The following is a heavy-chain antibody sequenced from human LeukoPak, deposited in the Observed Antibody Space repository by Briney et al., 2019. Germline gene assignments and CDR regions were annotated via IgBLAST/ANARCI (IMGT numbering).Heavy chain of an antibody. CDR3: ARGAHDYGGNSVIYFFYRMDV. Sequence: GGSLRLSCAASGFTFSSYSMNWVRQAPGKGLEWVSSISSSSSYIYYADSVKGRFTISRDNAKNSLYLQMNSLRAEDTAVYYCARGAHDYGGNSVIYFFYRMDVWLQGTTVTVTS. D-gene: IGHD4-23*01. J-gene: IGHJ6*02. V-gene: IGHV3-21*01. CDR1: GFTFSSYS. CDR2: ISSSSSYI.